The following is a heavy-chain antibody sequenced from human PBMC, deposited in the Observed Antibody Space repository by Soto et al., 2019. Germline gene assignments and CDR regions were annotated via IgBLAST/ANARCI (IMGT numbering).Heavy chain of an antibody. D-gene: IGHD6-19*01. J-gene: IGHJ4*02. Sequence: LPNTVVGVNFIDHGRHRVLKDTSKGLEWVAVISYDGSNKYYEDSVKGRFTISRDNSKNTLYLQMNSLRAEDTAVFYCEKGSCSSGWPYYFDYWGQGTLVIVSS. CDR2: ISYDGSNK. CDR3: EKGSCSSGWPYYFDY. CDR1: GVNFIDHG. V-gene: IGHV3-30*18.